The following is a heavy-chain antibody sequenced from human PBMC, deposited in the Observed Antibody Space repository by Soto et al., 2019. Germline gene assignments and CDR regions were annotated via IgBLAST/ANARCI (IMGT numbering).Heavy chain of an antibody. V-gene: IGHV3-33*01. CDR1: GFTFSSYG. D-gene: IGHD3-22*01. J-gene: IGHJ5*02. CDR3: ASPITNYYDSSGYYL. Sequence: GGSLRLSCAASGFTFSSYGMHWVRQAPGKGLEWVAVIWYDGSNKYYADSVKGRFTISRDNSKNTLYPQMNSLRAEDTAVYYCASPITNYYDSSGYYLWGQGTLVTVSS. CDR2: IWYDGSNK.